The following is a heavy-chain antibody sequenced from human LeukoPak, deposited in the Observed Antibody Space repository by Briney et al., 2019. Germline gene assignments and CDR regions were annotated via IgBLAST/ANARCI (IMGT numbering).Heavy chain of an antibody. D-gene: IGHD2-15*01. J-gene: IGHJ4*02. CDR3: ARDLIGYCSGGSCPYFDY. CDR1: GGSISSSS. Sequence: ETLSLTCTVSGGSISSSSYYWGWIRQPPGKGLEWVSSISSSSSYIYYADSVKGRFTISRDNAKNSLYLQMNSLRAEDTAVYYCARDLIGYCSGGSCPYFDYWGQGTLVTVSS. V-gene: IGHV3-21*01. CDR2: ISSSSSYI.